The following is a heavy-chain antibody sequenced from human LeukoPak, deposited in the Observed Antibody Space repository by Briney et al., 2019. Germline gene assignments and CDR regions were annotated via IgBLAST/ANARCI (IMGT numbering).Heavy chain of an antibody. CDR2: ISRSGGST. D-gene: IGHD1-26*01. CDR3: AREAIVGATTLEYYFDY. V-gene: IGHV3-23*01. Sequence: PGGSLRLSCAASGFTFSSYGMSWVRQAPGKGLEWVSSISRSGGSTHYADSVKGRFTISRDNAKNSLYLQMNSLRAEDTAVYYCAREAIVGATTLEYYFDYWGQGTLVTVSS. J-gene: IGHJ4*02. CDR1: GFTFSSYG.